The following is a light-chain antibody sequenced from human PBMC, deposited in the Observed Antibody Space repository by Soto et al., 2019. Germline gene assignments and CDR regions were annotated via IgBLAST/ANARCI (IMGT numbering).Light chain of an antibody. J-gene: IGKJ1*01. Sequence: EIVLTQSPGTLSLSPGDGATLSCRASQSVSSGYLAWYQQKPGQAPRLLIYGASRRATGIPDRFSGSGSGTDFTLSISRLEPEDFAVYWCQHYRNSPPFGQGTKVQIQ. CDR2: GAS. CDR1: QSVSSGY. V-gene: IGKV3-20*01. CDR3: QHYRNSPP.